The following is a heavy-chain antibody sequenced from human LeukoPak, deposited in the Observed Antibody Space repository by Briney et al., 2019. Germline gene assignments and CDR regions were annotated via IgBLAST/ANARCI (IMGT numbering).Heavy chain of an antibody. V-gene: IGHV1-18*04. CDR2: TSAYNGKTDT. D-gene: IGHD5-12*01. J-gene: IGHJ4*02. Sequence: GESLKISCKGSGYTFATYWITWVRQAPGQVLEWMGWTSAYNGKTDTNYAQKLQGRVTMTTDTSTSTAYMELRSLRSDDTAVYYCARDRRVGYSGGLYRSVFDYWGRGTLVTVSS. CDR3: ARDRRVGYSGGLYRSVFDY. CDR1: GYTFATYW.